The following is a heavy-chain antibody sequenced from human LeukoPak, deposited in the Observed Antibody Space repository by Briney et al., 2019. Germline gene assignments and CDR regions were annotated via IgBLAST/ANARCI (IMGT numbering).Heavy chain of an antibody. CDR2: ISDSGGST. D-gene: IGHD2-2*01. CDR1: GFTFSSYA. J-gene: IGHJ5*02. CDR3: AKRHCSSTSCYDDWFDP. Sequence: GGSLRPSCAASGFTFSSYAMSWVRQAPGKGLEWVSAISDSGGSTYYADSVKGRFTISRDNSKNTLYLQMNSLRAEDTAVYYCAKRHCSSTSCYDDWFDPWDQGTLVTVSS. V-gene: IGHV3-23*01.